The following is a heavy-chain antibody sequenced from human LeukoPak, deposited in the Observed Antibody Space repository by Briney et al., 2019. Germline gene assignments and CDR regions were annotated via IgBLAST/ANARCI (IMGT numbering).Heavy chain of an antibody. J-gene: IGHJ4*02. CDR2: IYYSGST. D-gene: IGHD3-3*01. CDR1: GGSISSSSYY. CDR3: ARHLGGVVTTDY. Sequence: PSETLSLTCTVSGGSISSSSYYWGWIRQPPGKGLEWIGSIYYSGSTYYNPSLKSRVTISVDTSKNQFSLKLSSVTAADTAVYYCARHLGGVVTTDYWGQGTLVTVSS. V-gene: IGHV4-39*01.